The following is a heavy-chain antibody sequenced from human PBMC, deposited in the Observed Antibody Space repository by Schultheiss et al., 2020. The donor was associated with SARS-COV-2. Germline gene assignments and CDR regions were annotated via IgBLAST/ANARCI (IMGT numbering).Heavy chain of an antibody. Sequence: SETLSLTCTVSGGSISSSSYYWGWIRQPAGKGLEWIGRIYTSGSTNYNPSLKSRVTMSVDTSKNQFSLKLSSVTAADTAVYYCARERLLSPLDQWGQGTLVTVSS. CDR1: GGSISSSSYY. J-gene: IGHJ4*02. D-gene: IGHD4/OR15-4a*01. CDR3: ARERLLSPLDQ. CDR2: IYTSGST. V-gene: IGHV4-61*02.